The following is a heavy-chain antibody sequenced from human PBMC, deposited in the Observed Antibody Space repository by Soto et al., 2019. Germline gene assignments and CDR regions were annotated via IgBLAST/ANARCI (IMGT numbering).Heavy chain of an antibody. CDR3: ARDQSGIGWYVDWFDP. J-gene: IGHJ5*02. V-gene: IGHV1-3*01. CDR1: GYTFNSHA. CDR2: INAGNGNT. Sequence: QGQLMQSGAEVKKPGASVKVSCKASGYTFNSHAIHWMRQAPGQRLEWMGWINAGNGNTYYSEKFKGRASLTRDTVATTVYMELTSLTSEDTGVYYCARDQSGIGWYVDWFDPWGQGTLVTVSS. D-gene: IGHD6-19*01.